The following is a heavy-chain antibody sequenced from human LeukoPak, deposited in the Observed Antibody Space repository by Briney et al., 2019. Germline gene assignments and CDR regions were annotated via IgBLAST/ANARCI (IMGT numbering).Heavy chain of an antibody. Sequence: ASVEVSCKASGYTFTSYDINWVRQATGQGLEWMGWMNPNSGNTGYAQKFQGRVTITRNTSISTAYMELSSLRSEDTAVYYCARGPYYDFWSGYYDPYYYYMDVWGKGTTVTASS. J-gene: IGHJ6*03. D-gene: IGHD3-3*01. V-gene: IGHV1-8*03. CDR3: ARGPYYDFWSGYYDPYYYYMDV. CDR1: GYTFTSYD. CDR2: MNPNSGNT.